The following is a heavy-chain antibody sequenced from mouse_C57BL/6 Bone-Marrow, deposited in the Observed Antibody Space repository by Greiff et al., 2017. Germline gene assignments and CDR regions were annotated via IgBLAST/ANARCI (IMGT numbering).Heavy chain of an antibody. CDR1: GYTFTSYW. D-gene: IGHD2-5*01. CDR2: IHPNSGST. V-gene: IGHV1-64*01. CDR3: ARHYSNYAWFAY. Sequence: VQLQQPGAELVKPGASVKLSCKASGYTFTSYWMHWVKQRPGQGLEWIGVIHPNSGSTNYNEKFKSKATLTVDKSSSTAYMQLSSLTSEDSAVYYCARHYSNYAWFAYWGQGTLVTVSA. J-gene: IGHJ3*01.